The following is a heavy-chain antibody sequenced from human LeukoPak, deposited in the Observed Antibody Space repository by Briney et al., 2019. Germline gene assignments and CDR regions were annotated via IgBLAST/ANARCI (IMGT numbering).Heavy chain of an antibody. V-gene: IGHV3-53*04. CDR3: ARGVTFCSGGGCSFPTY. CDR2: VYSGGKT. CDR1: GFNVTDNY. Sequence: GGSLRLSCVASGFNVTDNYMTWVRQAPGKGLEWLSVVYSGGKTYYADSVKGRFTISRHNSKNTLFLQMDTLRPEDTAVYYCARGVTFCSGGGCSFPTYWGQGTLVTVPS. D-gene: IGHD2-15*01. J-gene: IGHJ4*02.